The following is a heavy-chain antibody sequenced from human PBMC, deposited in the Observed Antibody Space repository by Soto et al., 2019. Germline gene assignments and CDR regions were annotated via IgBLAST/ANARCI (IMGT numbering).Heavy chain of an antibody. V-gene: IGHV1-8*02. Sequence: ASVKVSCKASGYTFTSYDINWVRQATGQGLEYLGWMNPNSGNTGYVQKFQGRVTLTRNTSISTAYMELSSLRSEDTAVYYCATQRSEWELSFDYWGQGTLVTVSS. CDR2: MNPNSGNT. D-gene: IGHD1-26*01. CDR3: ATQRSEWELSFDY. J-gene: IGHJ4*02. CDR1: GYTFTSYD.